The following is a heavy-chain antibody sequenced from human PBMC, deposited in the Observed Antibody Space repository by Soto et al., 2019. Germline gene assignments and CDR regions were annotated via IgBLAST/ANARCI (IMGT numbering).Heavy chain of an antibody. CDR2: IIPIFGTA. V-gene: IGHV1-69*13. CDR1: GGAFSSYA. J-gene: IGHJ6*02. D-gene: IGHD6-13*01. Sequence: GASVKVSCKASGGAFSSYAISWVRQAPGRGLEWMGGIIPIFGTANYAQKFQGRVTITADESTSTAYMELSSLRSEDTAVYYCARASGIAAAGDYYYGMDVWGQGTTVTVSS. CDR3: ARASGIAAAGDYYYGMDV.